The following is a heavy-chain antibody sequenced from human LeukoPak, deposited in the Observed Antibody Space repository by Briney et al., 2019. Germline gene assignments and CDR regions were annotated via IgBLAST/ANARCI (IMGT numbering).Heavy chain of an antibody. CDR1: GFSFRNAW. CDR3: ASQTTVKYYFDY. V-gene: IGHV3-53*01. D-gene: IGHD4-17*01. CDR2: IYSGGST. Sequence: QPGGSLRLSCAASGFSFRNAWMSWVRQAPGKGLEWVSVIYSGGSTYYADSVKGRFTISRDNSKNTLYLQLNSLRGEDTAVYYCASQTTVKYYFDYWGQGTLVTVSS. J-gene: IGHJ4*02.